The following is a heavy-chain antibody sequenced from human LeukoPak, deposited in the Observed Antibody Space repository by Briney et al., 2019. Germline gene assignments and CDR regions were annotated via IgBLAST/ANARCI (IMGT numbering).Heavy chain of an antibody. CDR1: GFTFDDYA. Sequence: GGSLRLSCAASGFTFDDYAMHWVRQAPGKGLEWVSGISWNSGSIGYADSVKGRFTISRDNAKNSLYLQMNSLRAEDTALYYCAKGLGVIKLGAAFDIWGQGTMVTVYS. CDR3: AKGLGVIKLGAAFDI. CDR2: ISWNSGSI. D-gene: IGHD3-22*01. V-gene: IGHV3-9*01. J-gene: IGHJ3*02.